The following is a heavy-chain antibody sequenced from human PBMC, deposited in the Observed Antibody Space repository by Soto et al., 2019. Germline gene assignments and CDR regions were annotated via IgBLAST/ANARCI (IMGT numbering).Heavy chain of an antibody. CDR3: AKDTGPN. CDR1: GFTFDNYA. CDR2: ISWNSNTI. Sequence: QPGGSLRLSCAASGFTFDNYAMHWVRQAPGKDLEWVSGISWNSNTIAYADSVKGRFTISRDNAKNSLYLQMNSLRAEDTAFYYCAKDTGPNWGQGTLVTVSS. V-gene: IGHV3-9*01. J-gene: IGHJ4*02.